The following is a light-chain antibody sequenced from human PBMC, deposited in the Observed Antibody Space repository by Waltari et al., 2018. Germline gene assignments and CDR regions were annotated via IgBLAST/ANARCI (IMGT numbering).Light chain of an antibody. CDR2: RAS. J-gene: IGKJ1*01. CDR1: QSAKTR. CDR3: QQYNIWPWT. Sequence: EVVMTQSPATLSVSPGERVSLSGMASQSAKTRLAWYQQTPGQAPRLLIYRASTRAAGVPDRFSGSGSGTEFTLTISSLQSEDSAIYYCQQYNIWPWTFGPGTNVDIK. V-gene: IGKV3D-15*01.